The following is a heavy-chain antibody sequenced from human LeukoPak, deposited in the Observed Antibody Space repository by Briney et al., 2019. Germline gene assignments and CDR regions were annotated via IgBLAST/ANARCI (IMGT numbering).Heavy chain of an antibody. Sequence: SSETLSLTCAVYGGSFSGYYWSWIRQPPGKGLEWIGEINHSGSTNYNPSLKSRVTISVDTSKNQFSLKLSSVTAADTAVYYCARGGNRYDILTGYPLRYWGQGTLVTVSS. V-gene: IGHV4-34*01. CDR2: INHSGST. CDR1: GGSFSGYY. J-gene: IGHJ4*02. D-gene: IGHD3-9*01. CDR3: ARGGNRYDILTGYPLRY.